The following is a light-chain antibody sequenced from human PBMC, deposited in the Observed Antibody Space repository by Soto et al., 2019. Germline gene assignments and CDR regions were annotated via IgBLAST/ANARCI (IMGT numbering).Light chain of an antibody. J-gene: IGLJ1*01. V-gene: IGLV2-8*01. CDR1: SSDVGGYNY. CDR3: SSYAGSTLYV. Sequence: QSALTQPPSASGSPGQSVTISCTGTSSDVGGYNYVSWYQQHPGKAPKLMIYEVSKRPSGVPDRFSGSKSGNTASLPVSGLQDEDEADYYCSSYAGSTLYVFGTGTKLTVL. CDR2: EVS.